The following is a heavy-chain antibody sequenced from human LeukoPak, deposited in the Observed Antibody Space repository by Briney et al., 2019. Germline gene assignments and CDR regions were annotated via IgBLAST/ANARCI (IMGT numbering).Heavy chain of an antibody. CDR2: INPNSGDT. CDR1: GYIFTGYY. J-gene: IGHJ4*02. Sequence: ASVKVSCKASGYIFTGYYMHWVQQAPGQGLEWMGWINPNSGDTNYAQKFQGRVTMTRDTSISTAYMELSRLRSDDTAVYYCARVRYRLAETYIDYWGQGTLVTVSS. V-gene: IGHV1-2*02. CDR3: ARVRYRLAETYIDY. D-gene: IGHD3-16*01.